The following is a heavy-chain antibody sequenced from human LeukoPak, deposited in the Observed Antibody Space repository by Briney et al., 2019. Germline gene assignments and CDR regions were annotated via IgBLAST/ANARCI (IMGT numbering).Heavy chain of an antibody. V-gene: IGHV1-18*01. CDR2: ISAYNGNT. CDR3: ARDGPTMVRGVSPPYPDY. J-gene: IGHJ4*02. Sequence: GASVKVSCKASGYTFTSYGISWVRQAPGQGLEWMGWISAYNGNTNYAQKLQGRVTMTTDTSTSTAYMELRSLRSDDTAVYYCARDGPTMVRGVSPPYPDYWGQGTLVTVSS. CDR1: GYTFTSYG. D-gene: IGHD3-10*01.